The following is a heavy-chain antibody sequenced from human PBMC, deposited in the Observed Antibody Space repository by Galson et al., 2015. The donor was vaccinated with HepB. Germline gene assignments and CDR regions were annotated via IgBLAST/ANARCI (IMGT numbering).Heavy chain of an antibody. Sequence: QSGAEVKKPGESVRISCKASKYTFNHYWVGWVRQRPGKGLEWMGIIYPGDSDIRYDSSFEGHVTISADSSTNTAHLQWSSLRASDTAMYYCARVGREARGGYFDYWGQGTLVTVSS. J-gene: IGHJ4*02. D-gene: IGHD5-24*01. CDR2: IYPGDSDI. V-gene: IGHV5-51*01. CDR1: KYTFNHYW. CDR3: ARVGREARGGYFDY.